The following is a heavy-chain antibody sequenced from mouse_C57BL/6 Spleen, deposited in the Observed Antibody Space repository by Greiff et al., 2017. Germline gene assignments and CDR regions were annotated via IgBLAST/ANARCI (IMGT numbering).Heavy chain of an antibody. CDR1: GYAFSSYW. Sequence: QVQLKESGAELVKPGASVKISCKASGYAFSSYWMNWVKQRPGKGLEWIGQIYPGDGDTNYNGKFKGKATLTADKSSSTAYMQLSSLTSEDSAVYFCARDFLSYFDYWGQGTTLTVSS. CDR2: IYPGDGDT. D-gene: IGHD1-1*01. CDR3: ARDFLSYFDY. V-gene: IGHV1-80*01. J-gene: IGHJ2*01.